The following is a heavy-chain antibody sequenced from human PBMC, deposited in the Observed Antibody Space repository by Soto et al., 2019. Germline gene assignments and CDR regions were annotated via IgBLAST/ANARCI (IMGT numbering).Heavy chain of an antibody. CDR1: GYTFTSFG. J-gene: IGHJ4*02. V-gene: IGHV1-18*01. CDR3: TRELFFISPSTVTTDAY. Sequence: VQLVQSGAEVKKPGASVRVSCKASGYTFTSFGLSWVRQAPGQGPEWMGWISPESDKATYAHKFQGRITMTTDTSTTTAYMDLRSLRSDDTAVYYCTRELFFISPSTVTTDAYWGQGTLVSFS. CDR2: ISPESDKA. D-gene: IGHD4-17*01.